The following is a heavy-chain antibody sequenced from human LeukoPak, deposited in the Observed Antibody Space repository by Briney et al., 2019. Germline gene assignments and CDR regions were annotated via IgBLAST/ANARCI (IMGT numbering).Heavy chain of an antibody. V-gene: IGHV4-34*01. CDR1: GGSFSGYY. CDR2: INHSGGT. Sequence: SETLSLTCAVYGGSFSGYYWSWIRQPPGKGLEWIGEINHSGGTNYNPSLKSRVTISVDTSKNQFSLKLSSVTAADTAVYYCARDVDVWGKGTTVTVSS. CDR3: ARDVDV. J-gene: IGHJ6*04.